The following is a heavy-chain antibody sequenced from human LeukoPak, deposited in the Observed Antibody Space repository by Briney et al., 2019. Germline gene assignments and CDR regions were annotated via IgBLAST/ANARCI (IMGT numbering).Heavy chain of an antibody. D-gene: IGHD3-9*01. CDR1: GFTFSGSA. V-gene: IGHV3-73*01. Sequence: GGSLRLFCAASGFTFSGSAMHWVRQASGKGLEWVGRIRSKANSYAPASAASVKGRFTISRDESENTGYLQMNSLKTEDTAVYYCTRQAPPAHYDILTGFGYDYYYYMDVWGKGTTVTVSS. CDR3: TRQAPPAHYDILTGFGYDYYYYMDV. J-gene: IGHJ6*03. CDR2: IRSKANSYAP.